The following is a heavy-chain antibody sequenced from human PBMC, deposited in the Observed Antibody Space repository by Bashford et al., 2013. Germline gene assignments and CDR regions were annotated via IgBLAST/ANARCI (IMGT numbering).Heavy chain of an antibody. Sequence: SVKVSCKASGGSFSSYAINWVRQAPGQGLEWMGGIIPIFGKPNYAQKFQGRVTITADESTSTAYMDLSSLRSEDTAVYYCARSTNYAILTGYYMGRYFDYWGQGTLVTVSS. CDR2: IIPIFGKP. D-gene: IGHD3-9*01. CDR3: ARSTNYAILTGYYMGRYFDY. V-gene: IGHV1-69*13. J-gene: IGHJ4*02. CDR1: GGSFSSYA.